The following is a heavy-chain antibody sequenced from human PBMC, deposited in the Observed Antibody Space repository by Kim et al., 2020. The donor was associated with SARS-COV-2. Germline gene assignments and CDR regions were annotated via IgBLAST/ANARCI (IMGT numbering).Heavy chain of an antibody. Sequence: SETLSLTCAVYGGSFSGYYWSWIRQPPGKGLEWIGEINHSGSTNYNPSLKSRVTISVDTSKNQFSLKLSSVTAADTAVYYCARGMITFGGESSYYFDYWGQGTLVTVSS. D-gene: IGHD3-16*01. J-gene: IGHJ4*02. V-gene: IGHV4-34*01. CDR1: GGSFSGYY. CDR2: INHSGST. CDR3: ARGMITFGGESSYYFDY.